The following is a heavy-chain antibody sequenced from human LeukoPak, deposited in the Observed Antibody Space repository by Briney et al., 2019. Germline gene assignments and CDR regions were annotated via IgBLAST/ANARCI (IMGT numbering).Heavy chain of an antibody. J-gene: IGHJ4*02. Sequence: PGRSLRLSCVASGFTFSRYGMHWVRQAPGKGLEWVAIIWYDESNKYYADSVKGRFTISRDNSKNTLYLQMNSLRAEDAAIYYCATIGDRRTGELYRIDYWGQGTLVTVSS. CDR2: IWYDESNK. CDR1: GFTFSRYG. V-gene: IGHV3-33*01. CDR3: ATIGDRRTGELYRIDY. D-gene: IGHD7-27*01.